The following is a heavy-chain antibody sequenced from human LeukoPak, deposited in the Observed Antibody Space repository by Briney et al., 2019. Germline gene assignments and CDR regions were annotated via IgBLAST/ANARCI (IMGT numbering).Heavy chain of an antibody. D-gene: IGHD3-3*01. J-gene: IGHJ5*02. CDR2: IRYDGTNE. V-gene: IGHV3-30*02. Sequence: PGGSLRLSCAASGFTFSSYGMHWVRQAPGKGLEWVAFIRYDGTNEYYADSVEGRFTISRDNSRNTLYLQMNSLRAEDTAVYYCAKQPFGVARLRFDPWGQGTLVTVSS. CDR1: GFTFSSYG. CDR3: AKQPFGVARLRFDP.